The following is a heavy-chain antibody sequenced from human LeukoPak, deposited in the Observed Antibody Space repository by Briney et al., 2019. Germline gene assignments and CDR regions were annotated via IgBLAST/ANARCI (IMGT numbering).Heavy chain of an antibody. CDR2: IIPIFGTA. D-gene: IGHD6-19*01. CDR3: ARDRGIAVAGGTGNFDY. CDR1: GGXFSSYA. V-gene: IGHV1-69*01. J-gene: IGHJ4*02. Sequence: ASVKVSCKASGGXFSSYAISWVRQAPGQGLEWMGGIIPIFGTANYAQKFQGRVTITADESTSTAYMELSSLRSEDTAVYYCARDRGIAVAGGTGNFDYWGQGTLVTVSS.